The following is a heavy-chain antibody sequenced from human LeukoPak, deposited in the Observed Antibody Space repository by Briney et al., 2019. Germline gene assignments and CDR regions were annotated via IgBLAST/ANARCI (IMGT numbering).Heavy chain of an antibody. V-gene: IGHV3-7*03. D-gene: IGHD3-16*02. CDR2: IKQDGSEK. CDR3: ARDWDYGSGSYRYNWFDP. J-gene: IGHJ5*02. Sequence: GGSLRLSCAASGFTFSSYWTSWVRQAPGKGLEWVANIKQDGSEKYYVDSVKGRFTISRDNAKNSLYLQMNSLRAEDTAVYYCARDWDYGSGSYRYNWFDPWGQGTLVTVSS. CDR1: GFTFSSYW.